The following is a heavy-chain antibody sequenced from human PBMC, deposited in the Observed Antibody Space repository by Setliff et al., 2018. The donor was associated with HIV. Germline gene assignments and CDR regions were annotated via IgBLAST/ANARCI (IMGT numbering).Heavy chain of an antibody. CDR3: ARGGDWDDNYYMDV. Sequence: SQTLSLTCAITGDSVSSNSAAWNWIRQSPLRGLEWLGRTYYRSKWHNDYAVFLKSRITINPDTSKNQFSLQLNSVTPEDTAVYYRARGGDWDDNYYMDVWGKGTTVTVSS. CDR1: GDSVSSNSAA. V-gene: IGHV6-1*01. J-gene: IGHJ6*03. CDR2: TYYRSKWHN. D-gene: IGHD1-1*01.